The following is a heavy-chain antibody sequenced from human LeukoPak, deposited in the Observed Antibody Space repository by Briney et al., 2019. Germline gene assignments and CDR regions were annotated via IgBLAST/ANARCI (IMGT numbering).Heavy chain of an antibody. D-gene: IGHD2/OR15-2a*01. CDR3: ARYPPDCKTTDCRPGDWFDP. CDR1: GYTFTGYY. Sequence: VKVSCMTSGYTFTGYYTHWAGQAPGQGLEWMGWINPTSGATNYAQKFQGRVTMTRDTSISTAYMALSRLRSDDTAVYYCARYPPDCKTTDCRPGDWFDPWGQGTLVTVSP. V-gene: IGHV1-2*02. CDR2: INPTSGAT. J-gene: IGHJ5*02.